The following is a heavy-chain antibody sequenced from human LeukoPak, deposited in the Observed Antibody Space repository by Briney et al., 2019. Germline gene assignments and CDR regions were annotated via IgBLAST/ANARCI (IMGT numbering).Heavy chain of an antibody. J-gene: IGHJ4*02. Sequence: GGSLRLACAAPGFTVSSNYMSWVRQAPGKGLEWVSVLYSDGGTYYLDSVKGRFTISRDNSMNTLYLQMNNLRAEDTAVYYCARAAYDSNGYTANHDYWGQGTLVTVSS. CDR1: GFTVSSNY. V-gene: IGHV3-53*01. D-gene: IGHD3-22*01. CDR3: ARAAYDSNGYTANHDY. CDR2: LYSDGGT.